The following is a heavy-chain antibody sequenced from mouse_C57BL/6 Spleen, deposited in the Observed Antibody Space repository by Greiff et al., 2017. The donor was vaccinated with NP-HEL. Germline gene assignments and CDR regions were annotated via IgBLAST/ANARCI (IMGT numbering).Heavy chain of an antibody. CDR1: GYTFTSYW. CDR3: ARELYYYGRASWFAY. CDR2: IDPNSGGT. D-gene: IGHD1-1*01. V-gene: IGHV1-72*01. J-gene: IGHJ3*01. Sequence: VQLQQSGAELVKPGASVKLSCKASGYTFTSYWMHWVKQRPGRGLEWIGRIDPNSGGTKYNEKFKSKATLTVDKPSSTADMQLSSLTSEDSAVYYCARELYYYGRASWFAYWGQGTLVTVSA.